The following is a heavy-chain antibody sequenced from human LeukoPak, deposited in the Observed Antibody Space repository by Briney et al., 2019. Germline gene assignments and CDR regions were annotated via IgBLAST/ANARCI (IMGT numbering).Heavy chain of an antibody. CDR1: GGSISSSSYY. J-gene: IGHJ4*02. V-gene: IGHV4-39*07. D-gene: IGHD2-2*01. Sequence: SETLSLTCTVSGGSISSSSYYWGWIRQPPGKGLEWIGSIYYSGGTYYNPSLKSRVTISVDTSKNQFSLKLSSVTAADTAVYYCARDFRYCSSTSCPGFDYWGQGTLVTVSS. CDR3: ARDFRYCSSTSCPGFDY. CDR2: IYYSGGT.